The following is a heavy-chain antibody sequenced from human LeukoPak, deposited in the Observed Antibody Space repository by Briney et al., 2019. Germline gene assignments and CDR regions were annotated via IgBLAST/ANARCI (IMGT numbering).Heavy chain of an antibody. CDR3: GRGKYGYGLYCDY. CDR1: GFTFSSYC. Sequence: GGSLRLSCAASGFTFSSYCMSWVRQAPGKGLEWVANIKQGGSEKYYVDSVKGRFTISRDNAKNSLYLQMNSLRAEDTAVYYCGRGKYGYGLYCDYWGKGTLVSVSS. J-gene: IGHJ4*02. V-gene: IGHV3-7*03. CDR2: IKQGGSEK. D-gene: IGHD5-18*01.